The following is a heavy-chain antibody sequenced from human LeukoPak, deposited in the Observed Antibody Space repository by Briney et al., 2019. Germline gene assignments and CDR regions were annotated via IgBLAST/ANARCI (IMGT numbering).Heavy chain of an antibody. CDR1: GFTFSSYS. CDR3: ARYQWNRVNSSSSQYNWFDP. D-gene: IGHD6-6*01. CDR2: ISSSSSTI. Sequence: GGSLRLSCAASGFTFSSYSMNWVRQAPGKGLEWVSYISSSSSTIYYADSVKGRFTISRDNAKNSLYLRMNSLRAEDTAVYYCARYQWNRVNSSSSQYNWFDPWGQGTLVTVSS. V-gene: IGHV3-48*01. J-gene: IGHJ5*02.